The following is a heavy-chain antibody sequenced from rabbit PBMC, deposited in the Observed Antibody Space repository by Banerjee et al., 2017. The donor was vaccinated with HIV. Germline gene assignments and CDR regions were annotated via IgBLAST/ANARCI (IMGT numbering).Heavy chain of an antibody. CDR2: IYGGSSGNT. Sequence: QPLEESGGDLVKPGASLTLTCTASGFDFSSNAMCWVRQAPGKGLEWIACIYGGSSGNTHYASWAKGRFTISKTSSTTVTLQMTSLTAADTATYFCARDAGYGGVGYAGAFDPWGPGTLVTVS. D-gene: IGHD4-2*01. V-gene: IGHV1S40*01. CDR1: GFDFSSNA. J-gene: IGHJ2*01. CDR3: ARDAGYGGVGYAGAFDP.